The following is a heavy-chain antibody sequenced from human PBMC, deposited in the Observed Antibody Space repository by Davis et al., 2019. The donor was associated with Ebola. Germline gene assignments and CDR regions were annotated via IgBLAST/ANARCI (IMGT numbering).Heavy chain of an antibody. V-gene: IGHV3-48*02. CDR2: ISSSSSTI. J-gene: IGHJ4*02. CDR1: GFTFSSYS. CDR3: ARAPNLLWELLSYYFDY. Sequence: GGSLRLSCAASGFTFSSYSMNWVRQAPGKGLEWVSYISSSSSTIYYADSVKGRFTISRDNAKNSLYLQMNSLRDEDTAVYYCARAPNLLWELLSYYFDYWGQGTLVTVSS. D-gene: IGHD1-26*01.